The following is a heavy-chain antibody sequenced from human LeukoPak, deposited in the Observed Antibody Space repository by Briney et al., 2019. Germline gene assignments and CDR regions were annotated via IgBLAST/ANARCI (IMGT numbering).Heavy chain of an antibody. V-gene: IGHV3-30*02. CDR1: GFTLNRDG. J-gene: IGHJ6*03. CDR2: IRFDGSSK. CDR3: AKDGTAMDHGYYHYILV. Sequence: GGSLRLLRAVSGFTLNRDGIQGGPEAPGKGLEGGADIRFDGSSKSYADSSKGGFPISRDNSNNTLYMQMNSQRGGDTAVFYCAKDGTAMDHGYYHYILVWRKGTTVSVS. D-gene: IGHD5-18*01.